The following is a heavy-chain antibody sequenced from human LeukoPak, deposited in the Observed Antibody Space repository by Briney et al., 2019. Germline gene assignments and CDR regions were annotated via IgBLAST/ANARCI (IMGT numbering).Heavy chain of an antibody. CDR1: GFTFNNYA. V-gene: IGHV3-23*01. Sequence: GGSLRLSCAASGFTFNNYAMSWVRQAPGKGLEWVSAISNSATEAYYADSVKGRFTISRDNSRDTLYLQMNSLRGDDTAVYYCAKERDNYPNNWFDPWGQGTLVTVSS. J-gene: IGHJ5*02. D-gene: IGHD5-24*01. CDR2: ISNSATEA. CDR3: AKERDNYPNNWFDP.